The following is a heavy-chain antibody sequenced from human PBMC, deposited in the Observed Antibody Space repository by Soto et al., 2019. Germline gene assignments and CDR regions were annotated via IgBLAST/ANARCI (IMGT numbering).Heavy chain of an antibody. Sequence: SLRLSCAASGFTFDDYAMHCVRQAPGKGLEWVSGISWNSGSIGYADSVKGRFTISRDNAKNSLYLQMNSLRAEDTALYYCAKEVVGATRGCFDYWGQGTLVTVSS. CDR2: ISWNSGSI. D-gene: IGHD1-26*01. CDR3: AKEVVGATRGCFDY. J-gene: IGHJ4*02. V-gene: IGHV3-9*01. CDR1: GFTFDDYA.